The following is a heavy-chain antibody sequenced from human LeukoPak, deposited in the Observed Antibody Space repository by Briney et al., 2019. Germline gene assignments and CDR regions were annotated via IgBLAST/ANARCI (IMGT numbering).Heavy chain of an antibody. CDR1: GFTFSSYA. J-gene: IGHJ4*02. Sequence: PGRSLRLSCAASGFTFSSYAMHWVRQAPGKGLEWVAVISYDGSNKYYADSVKGRFTISRDNSKNTLYPQMNSLRAEDTAVYYCARPPFGELTPLDYWGQGTLVTVSS. V-gene: IGHV3-30*04. CDR3: ARPPFGELTPLDY. CDR2: ISYDGSNK. D-gene: IGHD3-10*01.